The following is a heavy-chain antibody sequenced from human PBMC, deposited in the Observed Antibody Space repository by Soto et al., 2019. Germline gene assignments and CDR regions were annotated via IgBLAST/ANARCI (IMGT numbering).Heavy chain of an antibody. CDR1: GGTFSSQT. D-gene: IGHD1-1*01. CDR3: ASPAVNDLDADSSAFDI. J-gene: IGHJ3*02. Sequence: QVQLVQSGAEVKEPGSSVKVSCKVSGGTFSSQTINWVRQVPGQGLEWMGSVIPIIGEGKYAQSFLGRVTITADRPTSTAYMELSSLRSEDTPVYNCASPAVNDLDADSSAFDIWGQGTMVTVSS. V-gene: IGHV1-69*02. CDR2: VIPIIGEG.